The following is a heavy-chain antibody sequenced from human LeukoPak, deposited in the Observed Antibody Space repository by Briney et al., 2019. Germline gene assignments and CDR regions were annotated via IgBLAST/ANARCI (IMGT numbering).Heavy chain of an antibody. J-gene: IGHJ4*02. D-gene: IGHD1-7*01. CDR2: VYYIGNT. CDR3: ARGPDNWNSLFDF. Sequence: KPSETLSLTCTVSGDSISNYFWSWIRQSPGKGLEWIGYVYYIGNTYYNPSLKSRVTISVDTSKNHFSLDLSSVTAADTAVYYCARGPDNWNSLFDFWGQGTLVTVSS. V-gene: IGHV4-59*01. CDR1: GDSISNYF.